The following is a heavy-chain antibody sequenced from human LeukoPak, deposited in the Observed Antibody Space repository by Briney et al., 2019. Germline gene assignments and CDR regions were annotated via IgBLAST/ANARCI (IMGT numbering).Heavy chain of an antibody. V-gene: IGHV4-34*01. CDR2: INHSGST. CDR3: ARLILRVTMVRGVIIRASWFDY. Sequence: PSETLSLTCAVYGGSFSGYYWSWIRQPPGKGLEWIGEINHSGSTNYNPSLKSRVTISVDTSKNQFSLKLNSVTAADTAVYYCARLILRVTMVRGVIIRASWFDYWGQGTLVTVSS. J-gene: IGHJ4*02. D-gene: IGHD3-10*01. CDR1: GGSFSGYY.